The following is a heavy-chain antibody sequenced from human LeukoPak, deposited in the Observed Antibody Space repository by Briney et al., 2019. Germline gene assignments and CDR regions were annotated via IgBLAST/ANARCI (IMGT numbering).Heavy chain of an antibody. V-gene: IGHV3-9*03. CDR2: ISWNSGSI. D-gene: IGHD6-6*01. J-gene: IGHJ3*02. CDR1: GFTFVDYA. Sequence: PGGSLRLSCAASGFTFVDYAMHWVRQAPGKGLEWVSGISWNSGSIGYADSVKGRFTISRDNAKNSLYLQMNSLRAEDMALYYCAKALGQLVGAFDIWGQGTMVTVSS. CDR3: AKALGQLVGAFDI.